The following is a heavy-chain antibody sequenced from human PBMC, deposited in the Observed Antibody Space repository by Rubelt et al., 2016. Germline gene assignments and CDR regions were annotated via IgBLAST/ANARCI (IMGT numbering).Heavy chain of an antibody. CDR3: AKSSGGSGFDY. CDR1: GFTFSSYG. J-gene: IGHJ4*02. D-gene: IGHD3-3*01. CDR2: ISGSGGST. Sequence: GGGLVKPGGSLRLSCAASGFTFSSYGMHWVRQAPGKRLEWVSAISGSGGSTYYADSVKGRFTISRDNSKNTLYLQMNSLRAEDTAVYYCAKSSGGSGFDYWGQGTPVTVSS. V-gene: IGHV3-23*01.